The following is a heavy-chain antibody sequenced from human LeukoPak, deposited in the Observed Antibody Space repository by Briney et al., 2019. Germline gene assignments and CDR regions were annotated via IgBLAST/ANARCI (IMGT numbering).Heavy chain of an antibody. CDR2: IYSGGSA. Sequence: PGGSLRLSCTASGFTVGSNYMFWVRQAPGKGLECVSVIYSGGSAYYADSVKGRFTISRDSSMNTLFLQMNSLRAEDTAMYYCAGALYYNYYETRYFAYWGQGTPVTVSS. D-gene: IGHD3-22*01. J-gene: IGHJ4*02. CDR1: GFTVGSNY. CDR3: AGALYYNYYETRYFAY. V-gene: IGHV3-53*01.